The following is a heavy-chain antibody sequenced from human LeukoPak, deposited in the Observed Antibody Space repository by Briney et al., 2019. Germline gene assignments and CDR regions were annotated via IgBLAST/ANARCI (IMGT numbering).Heavy chain of an antibody. J-gene: IGHJ4*02. V-gene: IGHV3-7*01. Sequence: GGSLRLSCAASGFTFVGYWMSWVRQAPGKGLEWVANIKQDGGDEYYVGSVKGRFTISRDDAKRSLYLQMNSLRAEDTAVYYCAALDTRIVTAPGYWGQGTLVTVSS. CDR3: AALDTRIVTAPGY. CDR1: GFTFVGYW. D-gene: IGHD5-18*01. CDR2: IKQDGGDE.